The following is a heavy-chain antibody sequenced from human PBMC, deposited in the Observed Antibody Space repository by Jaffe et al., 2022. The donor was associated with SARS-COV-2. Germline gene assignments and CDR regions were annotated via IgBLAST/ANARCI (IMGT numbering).Heavy chain of an antibody. CDR3: AKDNDALDM. CDR2: IRGSGDLT. V-gene: IGHV3-23*01. J-gene: IGHJ3*02. CDR1: GFTFRTYA. Sequence: EVQLLESGGGLVQPGGSLRLSCAASGFTFRTYAMSWVRQAPGKGLEWVSAIRGSGDLTFYADSVKGRFTISRDNSKNTLYLQMNNLRAEDTALYYCAKDNDALDMWGQGTKVTVFS.